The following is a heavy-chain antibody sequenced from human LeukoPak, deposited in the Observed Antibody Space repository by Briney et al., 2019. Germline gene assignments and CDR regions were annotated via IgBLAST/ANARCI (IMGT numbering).Heavy chain of an antibody. D-gene: IGHD3-10*01. CDR3: AKDQTNYGSGSPDY. V-gene: IGHV3-30*02. CDR1: GFTFSSYG. CDR2: IRYDGGNK. J-gene: IGHJ4*02. Sequence: PGGSLRLSCAAPGFTFSSYGMHWVRQAPGKGLEWVAFIRYDGGNKYYADSVKGRFTISRDNSKNTLYLQMNSLRAEDTAVYFCAKDQTNYGSGSPDYWGQGTLVTASS.